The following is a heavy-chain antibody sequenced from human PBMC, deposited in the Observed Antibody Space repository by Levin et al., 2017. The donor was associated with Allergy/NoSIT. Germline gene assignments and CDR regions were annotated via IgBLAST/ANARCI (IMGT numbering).Heavy chain of an antibody. CDR3: ARGDSTGAYPPDFDY. CDR2: INHSGST. CDR1: GGSFSGYY. D-gene: IGHD3-16*01. Sequence: SETLSLTCAVYGGSFSGYYWSWIRQPPGKGLEWIGEINHSGSTNYNPSLKSRVTISVDTSKNQFSLKLSSVTAADTAVYYCARGDSTGAYPPDFDYWGQGTLVTVSS. J-gene: IGHJ4*02. V-gene: IGHV4-34*01.